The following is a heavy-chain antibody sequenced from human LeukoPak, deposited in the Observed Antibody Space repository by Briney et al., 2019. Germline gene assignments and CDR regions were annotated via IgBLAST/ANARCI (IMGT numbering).Heavy chain of an antibody. CDR3: ARVISVAGYDY. CDR2: ISSSSSYI. V-gene: IGHV3-21*01. CDR1: EFTFSSYS. J-gene: IGHJ4*02. Sequence: GGSLRLSCAVSEFTFSSYSTNWVRQAPGKGLEWVSSISSSSSYIYYTDSVKCRFTLSRDNAKNSLYLQMNSLRAEDTAVYYCARVISVAGYDYWGQGTLVTVSS. D-gene: IGHD6-19*01.